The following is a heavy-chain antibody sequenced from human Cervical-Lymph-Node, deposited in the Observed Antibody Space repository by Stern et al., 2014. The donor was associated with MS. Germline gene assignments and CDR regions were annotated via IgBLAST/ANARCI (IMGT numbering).Heavy chain of an antibody. D-gene: IGHD4-17*01. CDR1: GASVSSGSDL. CDR3: ARERSGYGDPFDY. J-gene: IGHJ4*02. V-gene: IGHV4-61*01. CDR2: IYYIERT. Sequence: QVQLQESGPGLVKPSETLSLTCTVSGASVSSGSDLWSWIRQPPGKGLEXVGYIYYIERTNYNPSLKSRVSISVDTSKNQFSLKLTSVTAADTAVYFCARERSGYGDPFDYWGQGTLVSVSS.